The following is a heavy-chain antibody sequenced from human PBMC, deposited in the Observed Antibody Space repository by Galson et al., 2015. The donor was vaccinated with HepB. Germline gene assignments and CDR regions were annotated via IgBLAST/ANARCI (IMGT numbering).Heavy chain of an antibody. V-gene: IGHV3-30*04. D-gene: IGHD6-13*01. CDR1: GFIFSTYA. J-gene: IGHJ6*02. Sequence: SLRLSCAASGFIFSTYAMHWVRQAPGKGLEWMAFISYDGRNKYYADSVKGRFTISRDNSKNTLYLLMNSLRAEDTAVFYCVRSAAESSYDYYGVDVWGQGTTVTVSS. CDR3: VRSAAESSYDYYGVDV. CDR2: ISYDGRNK.